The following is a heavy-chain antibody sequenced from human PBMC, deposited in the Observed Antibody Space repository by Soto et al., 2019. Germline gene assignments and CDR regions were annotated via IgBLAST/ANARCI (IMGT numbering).Heavy chain of an antibody. CDR1: GGSFSGYY. J-gene: IGHJ6*02. CDR2: INHSGST. CDR3: ARRRPPWGPLYGTSSREYGMDV. V-gene: IGHV4-34*01. Sequence: SETLSLTCAVYGGSFSGYYWSWIRQPPGKGLEWIGEINHSGSTNYNPSLKSRVTISVDTSKNQFSLKLSSVTAADTAVYYCARRRPPWGPLYGTSSREYGMDVWGQGTTVTVSS. D-gene: IGHD4-17*01.